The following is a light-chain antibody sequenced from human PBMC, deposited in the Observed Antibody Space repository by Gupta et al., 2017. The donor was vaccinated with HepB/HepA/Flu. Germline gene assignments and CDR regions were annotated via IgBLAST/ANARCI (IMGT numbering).Light chain of an antibody. CDR2: DSS. J-gene: IGKJ1*01. V-gene: IGKV1-39*01. CDR3: QQSYSTPQT. CDR1: QTISTY. Sequence: DIPMPPSPPSLSASVGDRVTITCRASQTISTYLHWYRQRPGEAPKLLIYDSSNLQSGVPSTFSGSGSGTDFTLTISSLQPEDFGTYYCQQSYSTPQTFGQGTKVEIK.